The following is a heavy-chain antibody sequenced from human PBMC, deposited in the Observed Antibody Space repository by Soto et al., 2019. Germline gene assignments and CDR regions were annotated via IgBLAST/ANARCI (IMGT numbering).Heavy chain of an antibody. CDR1: SFSICSRYY. D-gene: IGHD4-4*01. CDR2: IYHGGTN. V-gene: IGHV4-38-2*01. CDR3: ASCVCTACYPPWGLQFFER. J-gene: IGHJ4*02. Sequence: WGTLYLTFSVSSFSICSRYYWGWARQPPGRGLVWLGSIYHGGTNNYRTFLKSRVTISMDTSKNQFALTLRSVTAADAGVYYCASCVCTACYPPWGLQFFERWGQGSLVNVS.